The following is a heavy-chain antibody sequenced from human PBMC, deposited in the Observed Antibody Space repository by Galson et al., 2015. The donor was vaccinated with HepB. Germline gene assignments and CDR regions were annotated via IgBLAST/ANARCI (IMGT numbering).Heavy chain of an antibody. J-gene: IGHJ4*02. V-gene: IGHV1-18*04. D-gene: IGHD6-19*01. CDR2: ISAYNGNT. CDR1: GYTFISYG. Sequence: SVKVSCKASGYTFISYGITWVRQAPGQGLEWMGWISAYNGNTDYAQKLRGRVTMTTDTSTSTAYMELRNLRSDDTAVYYCARRGNTIAVAGTGDYWGQGTLVTVSS. CDR3: ARRGNTIAVAGTGDY.